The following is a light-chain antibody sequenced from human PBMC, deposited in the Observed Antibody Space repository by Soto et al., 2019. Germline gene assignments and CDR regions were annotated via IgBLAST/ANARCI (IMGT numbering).Light chain of an antibody. J-gene: IGKJ5*01. Sequence: DIQMTQSPASLSASVGDTVTLTFLASQSISSYLNWYQQKPGKAPKLLIYAASSLQSGVPSRFSGSGSGTDFTLTISSLQPEDFATYYCQQSYSTLSITFGQGTRLEIK. CDR1: QSISSY. V-gene: IGKV1-39*01. CDR3: QQSYSTLSIT. CDR2: AAS.